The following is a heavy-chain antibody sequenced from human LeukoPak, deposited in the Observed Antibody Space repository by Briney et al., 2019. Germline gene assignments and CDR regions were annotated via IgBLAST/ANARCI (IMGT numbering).Heavy chain of an antibody. D-gene: IGHD3-22*01. CDR3: ARGYDSSGYYPDY. CDR2: ISSSSSTR. Sequence: GGSLRLSCAGSGFTFSSHSFNWVRQAPGKGLEWLSYISSSSSTRYYADSVKGRFTISRDNAKNSLYLQMTSLSAEDTAVYYCARGYDSSGYYPDYWGQGILVTVSS. J-gene: IGHJ4*02. CDR1: GFTFSSHS. V-gene: IGHV3-48*04.